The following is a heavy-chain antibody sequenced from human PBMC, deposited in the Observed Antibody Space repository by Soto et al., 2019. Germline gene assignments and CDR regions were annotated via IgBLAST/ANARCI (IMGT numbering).Heavy chain of an antibody. Sequence: SETLSLTCTISGGSITNYYWSLIRQPPGKGLEWIGYVYYSGSTKYNPSLESRVTISADTSKNQFSLRVTSVNAADTAVYYCAKYRRSDAARYTLDFWGQGILVTVSS. V-gene: IGHV4-59*01. CDR3: AKYRRSDAARYTLDF. CDR2: VYYSGST. J-gene: IGHJ4*02. CDR1: GGSITNYY. D-gene: IGHD6-6*01.